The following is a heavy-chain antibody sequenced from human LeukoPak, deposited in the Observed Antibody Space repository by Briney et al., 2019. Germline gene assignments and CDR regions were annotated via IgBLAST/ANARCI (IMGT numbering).Heavy chain of an antibody. J-gene: IGHJ4*02. CDR2: IYYSGST. D-gene: IGHD3-22*01. V-gene: IGHV4-59*08. Sequence: SETLSLTCTVSGGSISSYYWSWIRQPPGKGLEGIGEIYYSGSTNYNPSLKSRVTISVDTSKNQFSLKLSSVTAADTAVYYCARHYYDSSDSSSFDSWGQGTLVTVSS. CDR3: ARHYYDSSDSSSFDS. CDR1: GGSISSYY.